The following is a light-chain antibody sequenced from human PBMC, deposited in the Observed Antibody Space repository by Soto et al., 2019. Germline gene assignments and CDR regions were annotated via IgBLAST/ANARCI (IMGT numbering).Light chain of an antibody. CDR1: SSGVGGYNY. Sequence: QYVLTQPASVSGSPGQSIAISCTGTSSGVGGYNYVSWYQQHPGKAPKLMVYDVSNRPSGVSNRFSGSKSGNTASLTISGLQAEDEADYYCSSYTSSSTYVFGTGTKVTVL. CDR3: SSYTSSSTYV. CDR2: DVS. J-gene: IGLJ1*01. V-gene: IGLV2-14*01.